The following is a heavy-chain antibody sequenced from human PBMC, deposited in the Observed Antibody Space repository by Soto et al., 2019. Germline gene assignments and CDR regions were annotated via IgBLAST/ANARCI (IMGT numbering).Heavy chain of an antibody. CDR2: IILIFGTA. Sequence: ASVKVSCKASGGTFSSYAISWVRQAPGQGLEWMGGIILIFGTANYAQKFQGRVTITADESTSTAYMELSSLRSEDTAVYYCARSGIVGATTCDYWGQGTLVTVSS. D-gene: IGHD1-26*01. V-gene: IGHV1-69*13. CDR1: GGTFSSYA. J-gene: IGHJ4*02. CDR3: ARSGIVGATTCDY.